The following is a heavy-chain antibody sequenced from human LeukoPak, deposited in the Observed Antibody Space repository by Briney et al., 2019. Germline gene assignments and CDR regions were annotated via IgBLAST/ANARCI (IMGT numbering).Heavy chain of an antibody. J-gene: IGHJ4*02. CDR2: ISYDGSNK. V-gene: IGHV3-30*03. CDR1: GFTFSSYG. Sequence: PGGSLRLSCAASGFTFSSYGMHWVRQAPGKGLEWVAVISYDGSNKYYADSVKGRFTISRDNAKNSLYLQMNSLRAEDTAVYYCARDLLAVAAFDYWGQGTLVTVSS. CDR3: ARDLLAVAAFDY. D-gene: IGHD6-19*01.